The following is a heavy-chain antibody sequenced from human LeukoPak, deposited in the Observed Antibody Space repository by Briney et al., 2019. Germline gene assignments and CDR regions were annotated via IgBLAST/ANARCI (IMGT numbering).Heavy chain of an antibody. D-gene: IGHD2-2*01. CDR3: ARDPIVVVPAAITAAEYFQH. J-gene: IGHJ1*01. Sequence: GGSLRLSCAASGFTFSSYWMHWVRQAPGKGLVWVSRINSDGSSTSYADSVKGRFTISRDNAKNTLYLQMNSLRAEDTAVYYCARDPIVVVPAAITAAEYFQHWGQGTLVTVSS. CDR2: INSDGSST. V-gene: IGHV3-74*01. CDR1: GFTFSSYW.